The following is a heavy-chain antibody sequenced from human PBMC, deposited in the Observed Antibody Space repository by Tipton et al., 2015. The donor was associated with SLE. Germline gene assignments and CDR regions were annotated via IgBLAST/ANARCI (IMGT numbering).Heavy chain of an antibody. CDR3: ARGSPGYSASWWGFDY. CDR1: GFTFSNFG. J-gene: IGHJ4*02. CDR2: IGDSGDST. Sequence: QLVQSGGGVARPGGSLRLSCVASGFTFSNFGMSWVRQAPGKGLEWVSTIGDSGDSTYYADSVKGRFTISRDNSQNTLYLQMNSLRAEDTAVYYCARGSPGYSASWWGFDYWGQGTLVTVSS. V-gene: IGHV3-23*04. D-gene: IGHD6-13*01.